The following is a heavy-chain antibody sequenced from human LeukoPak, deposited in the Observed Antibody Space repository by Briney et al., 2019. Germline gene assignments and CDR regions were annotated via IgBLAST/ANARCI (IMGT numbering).Heavy chain of an antibody. J-gene: IGHJ3*02. V-gene: IGHV3-7*01. D-gene: IGHD2-15*01. CDR2: IKQDGSEK. CDR3: ARDSRKGYCSGGSCPRAFDI. Sequence: GGSLRLSCAASGFTFSSYWMSWVRQAPGKGLEWVANIKQDGSEKYYVDSVKGRFTISRDNAKNSLYLQMNSLRAEDTAVYYCARDSRKGYCSGGSCPRAFDIWGQGTMVTVSS. CDR1: GFTFSSYW.